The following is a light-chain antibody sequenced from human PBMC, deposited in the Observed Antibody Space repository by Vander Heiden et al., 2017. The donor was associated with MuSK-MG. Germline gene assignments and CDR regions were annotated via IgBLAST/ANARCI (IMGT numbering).Light chain of an antibody. CDR3: QQDGSSPSYT. CDR1: QSVSSSY. CDR2: GAS. J-gene: IGKJ2*01. Sequence: EIVFTQSPGTLSLSPGERATPSCRARQSVSSSYLAWYQQKPGQAPRLLIYGASSRATGIPDRLSGSGSGTDFTLTISRREPEDFAVYYCQQDGSSPSYTFGQGTKLEIK. V-gene: IGKV3-20*01.